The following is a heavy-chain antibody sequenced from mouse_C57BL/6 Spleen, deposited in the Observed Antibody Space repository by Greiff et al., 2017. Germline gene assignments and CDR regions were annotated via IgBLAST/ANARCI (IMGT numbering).Heavy chain of an antibody. D-gene: IGHD1-1*01. CDR1: GFSLTSYG. V-gene: IGHV2-5*01. CDR2: IGRGGST. CDR3: DATTAYYAAMAY. Sequence: VQLQQSGPGLVQPSQSLSITCKVSGFSLTSYGVHWVRQSPGKGLEWLGVIGRGGSTDTNAAFMTRLNITKDNSKRQVVFYMNSRQDDDTCIASCDATTAYYAAMAYWGQGTSVTVSA. J-gene: IGHJ4*01.